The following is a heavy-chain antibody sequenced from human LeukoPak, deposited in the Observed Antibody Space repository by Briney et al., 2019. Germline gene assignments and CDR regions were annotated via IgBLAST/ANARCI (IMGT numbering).Heavy chain of an antibody. Sequence: SETLSLTCTVSGGSISSGSYYWSWIRQPAGKGLEWIGRIYTSGSTNYNPSLKSRVTISVDTSKNQFSLKLSSVTAADTAVYYCARTRYYYNSRSYGAPYYFDYWGQGTLVTVSS. CDR2: IYTSGST. CDR1: GGSISSGSYY. J-gene: IGHJ4*02. D-gene: IGHD3-10*01. CDR3: ARTRYYYNSRSYGAPYYFDY. V-gene: IGHV4-61*02.